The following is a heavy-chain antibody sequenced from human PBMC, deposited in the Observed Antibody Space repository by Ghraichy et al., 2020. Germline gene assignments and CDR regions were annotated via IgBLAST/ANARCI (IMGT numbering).Heavy chain of an antibody. J-gene: IGHJ4*02. D-gene: IGHD5-18*01. CDR2: ISSSSRYI. CDR1: GFTFSSYS. CDR3: ARDRTAMASPFDY. Sequence: GGSLRLSCAASGFTFSSYSMNWVRQAPGKGLEWVSSISSSSRYIYYADSVKGRFTISRDNAKNSLYLQMNSLRAEDTAVYYCARDRTAMASPFDYWGQGTLVTVSS. V-gene: IGHV3-21*01.